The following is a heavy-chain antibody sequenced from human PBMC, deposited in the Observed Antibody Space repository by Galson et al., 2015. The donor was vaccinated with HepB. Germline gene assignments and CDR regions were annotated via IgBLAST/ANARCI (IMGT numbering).Heavy chain of an antibody. J-gene: IGHJ4*03. CDR1: GFTFSSYG. D-gene: IGHD6-19*01. Sequence: SLRLSCAASGFTFSSYGMHWVRQAPGKGLEWVAVISYDGSNKYYADSVKGRFTISRDNSKNTLYLQMNSLRAEDTAVYYCAKGDSSGWFGYFDYWGQGTTVTVSS. V-gene: IGHV3-30*18. CDR2: ISYDGSNK. CDR3: AKGDSSGWFGYFDY.